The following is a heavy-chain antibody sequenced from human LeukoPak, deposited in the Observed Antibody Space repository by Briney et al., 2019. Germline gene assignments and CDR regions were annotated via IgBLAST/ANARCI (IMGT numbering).Heavy chain of an antibody. CDR1: GFTFDNYW. D-gene: IGHD6-19*01. Sequence: GGSLRLSCAASGFTFDNYWMHWVRQAAGKGLVWVSVIYSGSSSTYYTDSVKGRFTISRHNSKNTLYLQMNSLRAEDTAVYYCARVGSGWYDFDYWGQGTLVTVSS. J-gene: IGHJ4*02. CDR3: ARVGSGWYDFDY. V-gene: IGHV3-NL1*01. CDR2: IYSGSSST.